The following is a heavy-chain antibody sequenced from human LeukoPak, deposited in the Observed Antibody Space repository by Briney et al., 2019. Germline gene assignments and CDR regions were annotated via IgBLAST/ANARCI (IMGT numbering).Heavy chain of an antibody. V-gene: IGHV4-59*01. CDR1: GGSISSYY. J-gene: IGHJ6*03. CDR3: ARAPFPWFGELVPVGYYYYMDV. Sequence: PSETLSLTCTVSGGSISSYYWSWIRQPPGKGLEWIGYIYYSGSTNYNPSLKSRVTISVDTSKNQFSLKLSSVTAADTAVYYCARAPFPWFGELVPVGYYYYMDVWGKGTTVTVSS. CDR2: IYYSGST. D-gene: IGHD3-10*01.